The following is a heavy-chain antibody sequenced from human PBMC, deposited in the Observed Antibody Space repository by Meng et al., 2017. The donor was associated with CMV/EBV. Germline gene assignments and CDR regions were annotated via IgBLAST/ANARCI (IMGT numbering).Heavy chain of an antibody. V-gene: IGHV1-18*01. CDR1: GYTFTSYG. J-gene: IGHJ6*02. Sequence: ASVTVSCQASGYTFTSYGISWVRQAPGQGLEWMGWISDYNGNTNDAQKLQGRVTMTTDTSTSTAYMELRSLRSDDKAVDYCARDDKAYCGGDCSPVTYYYYYGMDVWGQGTTVTVSS. CDR2: ISDYNGNT. CDR3: ARDDKAYCGGDCSPVTYYYYYGMDV. D-gene: IGHD2-21*01.